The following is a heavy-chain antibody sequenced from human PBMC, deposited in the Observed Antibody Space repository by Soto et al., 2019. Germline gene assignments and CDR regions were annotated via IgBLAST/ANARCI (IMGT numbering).Heavy chain of an antibody. V-gene: IGHV1-3*01. CDR1: GYTFTIYA. CDR2: INAGNGNT. Sequence: QVQLVQSGAEVKKPVASVKVSCKASGYTFTIYAMHWVRQAPGQRLEWMGWINAGNGNTKYSQKFQGRVTITRDTSASTAYMELSSLRSEDTAVYYCARDMTSDYWGQGTLVTVSS. CDR3: ARDMTSDY. J-gene: IGHJ4*02. D-gene: IGHD2-21*02.